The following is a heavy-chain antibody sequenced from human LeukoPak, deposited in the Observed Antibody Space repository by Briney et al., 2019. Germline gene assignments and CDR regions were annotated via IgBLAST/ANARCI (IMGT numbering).Heavy chain of an antibody. J-gene: IGHJ4*02. V-gene: IGHV3-21*01. CDR2: ITRSSIYT. CDR3: VRDAHFKFYGDYLPHFEL. Sequence: GGSLRLSCAGSGFTFSSYSMTWVRQAPGKGLEWVSSITRSSIYTYYADSVKGRFTISRDNAENTLYLQMTSLRAEDTAFYYCVRDAHFKFYGDYLPHFELWGQGTLVTVSS. D-gene: IGHD4-17*01. CDR1: GFTFSSYS.